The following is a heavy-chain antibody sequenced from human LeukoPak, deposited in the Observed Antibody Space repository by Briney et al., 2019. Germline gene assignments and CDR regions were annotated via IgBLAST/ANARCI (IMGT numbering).Heavy chain of an antibody. CDR1: GFTFSSYG. V-gene: IGHV3-30*03. D-gene: IGHD3-10*01. J-gene: IGHJ3*02. Sequence: GGSLRLSCAASGFTFSSYGMHWVRQAPGKGLEWVAVISYDGSNKYYADSVKGRFTISRDSSKNTLYLQMSSLRVEDTAVYYCARDAERIRATDGFDIWGQGTMVTVSS. CDR3: ARDAERIRATDGFDI. CDR2: ISYDGSNK.